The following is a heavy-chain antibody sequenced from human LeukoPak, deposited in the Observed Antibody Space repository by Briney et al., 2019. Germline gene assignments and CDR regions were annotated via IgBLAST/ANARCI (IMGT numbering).Heavy chain of an antibody. J-gene: IGHJ4*02. V-gene: IGHV3-33*01. CDR1: GFSFSSYG. CDR2: IWYDGSNQ. CDR3: ARDQGTAPAGGAKGRFDY. D-gene: IGHD6-13*01. Sequence: GTSLRLSCAASGFSFSSYGMHWVRQAPGKGLEWVAIIWYDGSNQYYADSVKGRFTISRDNSKNTLYLQVNSLRAEDTAVYYCARDQGTAPAGGAKGRFDYWGQGTLVIVSS.